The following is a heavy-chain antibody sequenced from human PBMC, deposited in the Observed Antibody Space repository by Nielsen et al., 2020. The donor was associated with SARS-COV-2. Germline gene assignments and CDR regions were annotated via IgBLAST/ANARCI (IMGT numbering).Heavy chain of an antibody. J-gene: IGHJ6*02. CDR3: ARDHHLSSSWLYYYYGMDV. CDR1: GGTFSSYA. D-gene: IGHD6-13*01. Sequence: ASMKVSCKASGGTFSSYAISWVRQAPGQRLEWMGWINAGNGNTKYSQKFQGRVTITRDTSASTAYMELSSLRSEDTAVYYCARDHHLSSSWLYYYYGMDVWGQGTTVTVSS. CDR2: INAGNGNT. V-gene: IGHV1-3*01.